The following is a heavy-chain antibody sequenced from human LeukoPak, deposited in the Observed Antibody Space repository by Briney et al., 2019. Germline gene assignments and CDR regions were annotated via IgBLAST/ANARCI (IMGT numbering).Heavy chain of an antibody. Sequence: GASVKVSCKASGYTFSNYDINWVRQATGQGLEWMGWVNPNSGDTRYAQKFQGRVTITRNTSINTAYMELSSLRSEDTAVYYCARGLESYDSSTYPVLSSWGQGTLVTVSS. V-gene: IGHV1-8*03. CDR1: GYTFSNYD. D-gene: IGHD3-22*01. J-gene: IGHJ4*02. CDR2: VNPNSGDT. CDR3: ARGLESYDSSTYPVLSS.